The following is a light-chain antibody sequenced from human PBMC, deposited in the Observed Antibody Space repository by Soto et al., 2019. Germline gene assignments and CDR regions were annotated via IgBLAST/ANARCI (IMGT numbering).Light chain of an antibody. Sequence: EIVMTQSPATLSVSPGERATLSCRASQSVSSNLAWYQQKPGQAPRLLIYGASTRATGIPDRFSGSGSGTEFTLTISSLQSEDFAIYFCQKYNNWPPDRTFGQGTKVEIK. J-gene: IGKJ1*01. CDR2: GAS. V-gene: IGKV3-15*01. CDR3: QKYNNWPPDRT. CDR1: QSVSSN.